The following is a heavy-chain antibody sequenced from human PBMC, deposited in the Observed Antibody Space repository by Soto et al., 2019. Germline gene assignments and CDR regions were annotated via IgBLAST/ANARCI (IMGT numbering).Heavy chain of an antibody. J-gene: IGHJ4*02. V-gene: IGHV4-61*01. CDR3: ARLRLGTTVVTNFDY. CDR1: GDSVSSGTYY. CDR2: IYYSGST. Sequence: SETLSLTCTVSGDSVSSGTYYWSWIRQPPGKGLEWIGNIYYSGSTNYNPSLKSRVTISVDTSKNQFSLKLSSVTAADTAVYYCARLRLGTTVVTNFDYWGKGTLVTVPS. D-gene: IGHD4-17*01.